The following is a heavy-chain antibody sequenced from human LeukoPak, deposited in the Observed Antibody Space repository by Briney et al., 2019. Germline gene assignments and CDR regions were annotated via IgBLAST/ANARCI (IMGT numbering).Heavy chain of an antibody. D-gene: IGHD3-10*01. CDR2: ISGSGGST. V-gene: IGHV3-23*01. CDR3: AKDKVWFGELLTSYYYGMDV. CDR1: GFTFSSYA. J-gene: IGHJ6*02. Sequence: GGSLRLSCAASGFTFSSYAMSWVRQAPGKGLEWASAISGSGGSTYYADSVKGRFTISRDNSKNTLYLQMNSLRAEDTAVYYCAKDKVWFGELLTSYYYGMDVWGQGTTVTVSS.